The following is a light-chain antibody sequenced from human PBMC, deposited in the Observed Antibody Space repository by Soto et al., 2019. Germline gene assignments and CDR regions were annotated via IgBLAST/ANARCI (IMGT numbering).Light chain of an antibody. CDR3: QQYDSLPRT. CDR1: QRVSRN. J-gene: IGKJ1*01. CDR2: DAS. Sequence: EIVMTQSPATLSVSPGERATLSCRASQRVSRNLAWYQQKPGQAPRLLIYDASTRATGIPDRFSGSGSETEFTLTISSLQSEDIATYYCQQYDSLPRTFGQGTKVEIK. V-gene: IGKV3-15*01.